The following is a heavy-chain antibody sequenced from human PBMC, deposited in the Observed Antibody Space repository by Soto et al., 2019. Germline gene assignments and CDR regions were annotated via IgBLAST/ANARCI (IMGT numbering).Heavy chain of an antibody. CDR2: INHSGST. V-gene: IGHV4-34*01. CDR1: GGSFSGYY. CDR3: ARSPPPPRYMVRGVTKEYYFDY. Sequence: SETLSLTCAVYGGSFSGYYWSWIRQPPGKGLEWIGEINHSGSTNYNPSLKSRVTISVDTSKNQFSLKLSSVTAADTAVYYCARSPPPPRYMVRGVTKEYYFDYWGQGTLVTVSS. J-gene: IGHJ4*02. D-gene: IGHD3-10*01.